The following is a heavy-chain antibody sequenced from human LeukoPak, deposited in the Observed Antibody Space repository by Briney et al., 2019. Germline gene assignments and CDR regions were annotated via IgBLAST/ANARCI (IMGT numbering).Heavy chain of an antibody. Sequence: GGSLRLSCAVSGITLSNYGMSWVRQAPGKGLEWVPGISDSGGRTNYADSVKGRFTISRDNPKNTLYLQMNSLRAEDTAVYFCAKRGVVIRVILVGFHKEAYYFDYWGEGTLVTVSS. CDR2: ISDSGGRT. CDR3: AKRGVVIRVILVGFHKEAYYFDY. D-gene: IGHD3-22*01. V-gene: IGHV3-23*01. J-gene: IGHJ4*02. CDR1: GITLSNYG.